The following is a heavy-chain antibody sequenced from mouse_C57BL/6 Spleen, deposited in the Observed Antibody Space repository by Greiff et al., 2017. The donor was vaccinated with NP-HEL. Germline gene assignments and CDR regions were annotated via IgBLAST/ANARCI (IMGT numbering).Heavy chain of an antibody. V-gene: IGHV1-82*01. CDR2: IYPGDGDT. J-gene: IGHJ2*01. CDR1: GYAFSSSW. D-gene: IGHD2-5*01. Sequence: QVQLQQSGPELVKPGASVKISCTASGYAFSSSWMNWVKQRPGKGLEWIGRIYPGDGDTNYNGKFKGKATLTADKSSSTAYMQLSSLTSEDAAVYFCASYSNYYFDYWGEGATLSVSS. CDR3: ASYSNYYFDY.